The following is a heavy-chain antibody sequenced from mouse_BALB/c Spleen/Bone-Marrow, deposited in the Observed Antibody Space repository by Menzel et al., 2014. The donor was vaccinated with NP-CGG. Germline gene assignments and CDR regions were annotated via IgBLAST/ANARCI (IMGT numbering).Heavy chain of an antibody. D-gene: IGHD2-14*01. V-gene: IGHV5-4*02. CDR2: ISDGGSYT. CDR3: GRDGAYRYAWFPY. J-gene: IGHJ3*01. Sequence: EVMLVESGGGLVKPGGYLKVSCAASGFTFSDFYMYWIRQTPEKRLEWVATISDGGSYTYYSDSVKGRFTISRDNAKNNLYLQMSSLKSEDTAMYYCGRDGAYRYAWFPYWGQGALVTVSA. CDR1: GFTFSDFY.